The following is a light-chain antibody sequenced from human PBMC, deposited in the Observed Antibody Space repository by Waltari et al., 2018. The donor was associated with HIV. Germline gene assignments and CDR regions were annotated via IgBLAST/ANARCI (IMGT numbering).Light chain of an antibody. V-gene: IGLV2-23*02. CDR1: SMIVGGYTN. CDR2: DVS. J-gene: IGLJ2*01. Sequence: SPLPHPASFPGSPGRSSPFSCPGPSMIVGGYTNFSWYQQHPGKAPKLMIYDVSKRPSGVSNRFSGAKSGNTASLTISGLQAEDEADYYCCSYAGSSTLVFGGGTKLTVL. CDR3: CSYAGSSTLV.